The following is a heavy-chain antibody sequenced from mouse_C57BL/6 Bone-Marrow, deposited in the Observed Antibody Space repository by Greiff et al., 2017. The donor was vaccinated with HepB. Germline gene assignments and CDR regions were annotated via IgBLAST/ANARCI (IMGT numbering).Heavy chain of an antibody. J-gene: IGHJ3*01. CDR1: GFTFSSYA. D-gene: IGHD1-1*01. Sequence: DVKLQESGEGLVKPGGSLKLSCAASGFTFSSYAMSWVRQTPEKRLEWVAYISSGGDYIYYADTVKGRFTISRDNARNTLYLQMSSLKSEDTAMYYCTRDRDGSWFAYWGQGTLVTVSA. CDR2: ISSGGDYI. CDR3: TRDRDGSWFAY. V-gene: IGHV5-9-1*02.